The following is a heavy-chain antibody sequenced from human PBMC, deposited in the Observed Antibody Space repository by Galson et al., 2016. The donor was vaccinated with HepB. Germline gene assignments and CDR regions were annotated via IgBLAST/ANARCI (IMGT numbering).Heavy chain of an antibody. D-gene: IGHD6-13*01. CDR2: IYYSGST. V-gene: IGHV4-39*07. CDR3: ASSPPDSSNWFHGWFDS. J-gene: IGHJ5*01. CDR1: GGSISRRNYY. Sequence: SETLSLTCTVSGGSISRRNYYWGWIRQPPGKGLEWIGSIYYSGSTYYRPSLKSRATISLDTPKNQFSLKLSSVTVADTAVYFCASSPPDSSNWFHGWFDSWGQGALVTVSS.